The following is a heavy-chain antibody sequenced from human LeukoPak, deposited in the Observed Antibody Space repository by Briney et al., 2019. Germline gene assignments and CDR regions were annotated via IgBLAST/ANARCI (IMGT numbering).Heavy chain of an antibody. Sequence: HPGGSLRLSCAASGFTFSSCAMHWVRQAPGKGLEYVSAISSNGGSTYYANSVKGRFTISRDNSKNTLYLQMGSLRAEDMAVYYCARDRFGCSSTSCYDFDYWGQGTLVTVSS. CDR1: GFTFSSCA. CDR2: ISSNGGST. D-gene: IGHD2-2*01. CDR3: ARDRFGCSSTSCYDFDY. V-gene: IGHV3-64*01. J-gene: IGHJ4*02.